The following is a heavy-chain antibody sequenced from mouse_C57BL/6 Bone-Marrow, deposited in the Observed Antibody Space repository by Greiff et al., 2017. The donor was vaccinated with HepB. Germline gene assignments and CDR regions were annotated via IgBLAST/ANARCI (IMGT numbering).Heavy chain of an antibody. CDR2: IYPRSGNT. J-gene: IGHJ3*01. CDR3: ARWRWPPSWFAY. CDR1: GYTFTSYG. V-gene: IGHV1-81*01. Sequence: QVQLKESGAELARPGASVKLSCKASGYTFTSYGISWVKQRTGQGLEWIGEIYPRSGNTYYNEKFKGKATLTADKSSSTAYMELRSLTSEDSAVYFCARWRWPPSWFAYWGQGTLVTVSA. D-gene: IGHD2-3*01.